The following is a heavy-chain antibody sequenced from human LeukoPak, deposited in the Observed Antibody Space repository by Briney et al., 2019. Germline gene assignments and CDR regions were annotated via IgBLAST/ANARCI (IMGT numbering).Heavy chain of an antibody. CDR2: ISAYNGNT. Sequence: ASVKVSCKASGYTFTSYGISWVRQAPGQGLEWMGWISAYNGNTNYAQKLQGRVTMTTDTSTSTAYMELRSLRSDDTAVYYCARARDDFWSGYFGGYWGQGTLVTVSS. D-gene: IGHD3-3*01. V-gene: IGHV1-18*01. CDR3: ARARDDFWSGYFGGY. CDR1: GYTFTSYG. J-gene: IGHJ4*02.